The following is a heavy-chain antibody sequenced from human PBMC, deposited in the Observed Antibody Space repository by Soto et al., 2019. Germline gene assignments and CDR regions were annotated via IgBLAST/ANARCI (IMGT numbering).Heavy chain of an antibody. V-gene: IGHV3-66*01. CDR2: IYSGGTT. J-gene: IGHJ4*02. D-gene: IGHD3-10*01. Sequence: EVQLVESGGGLVQPGGSLRLSCAASGFTVSSNYMTWVRQAPGKGLEWVSNIYSGGTTSYADSVKGRFTISSDNSRNTLFLQMNSRRDDDTAVYYCASGAAGNYRWGQGTLVTVSS. CDR3: ASGAAGNYR. CDR1: GFTVSSNY.